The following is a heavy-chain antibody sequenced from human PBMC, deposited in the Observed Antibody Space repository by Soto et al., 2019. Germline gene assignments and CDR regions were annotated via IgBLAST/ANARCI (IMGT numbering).Heavy chain of an antibody. Sequence: GGSLRLSWAASGCTFSNYIMNWVRQAPGKGLKWGSSISSSSSYIYYSDSVKGRFPISRDNAKNSLYLQMNSLRAEATAVYYCARVIAARRADVCRQGPTVTVSS. J-gene: IGHJ6*02. CDR2: ISSSSSYI. D-gene: IGHD6-6*01. CDR3: ARVIAARRADV. CDR1: GCTFSNYI. V-gene: IGHV3-21*01.